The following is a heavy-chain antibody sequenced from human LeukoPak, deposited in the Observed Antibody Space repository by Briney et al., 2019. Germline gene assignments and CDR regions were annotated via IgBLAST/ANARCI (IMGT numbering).Heavy chain of an antibody. CDR1: GFTFRSWE. CDR3: ARDSYNGDYVPGYFQH. CDR2: TSGTGNTI. Sequence: GGSLRLSCATSGFTFRSWELNGFGRAPGKGLEGVPYTSGTGNTIYYTDTVKGRFTISRDNAKNSLYLQMNSLRAEDTAVYYCARDSYNGDYVPGYFQHWGQGTLVTVSS. V-gene: IGHV3-48*03. D-gene: IGHD4-17*01. J-gene: IGHJ1*01.